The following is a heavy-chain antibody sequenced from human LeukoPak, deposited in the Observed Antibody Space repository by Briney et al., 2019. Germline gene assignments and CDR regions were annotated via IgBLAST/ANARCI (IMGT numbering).Heavy chain of an antibody. V-gene: IGHV4-38-2*02. CDR3: ARDTANLSWFDP. J-gene: IGHJ5*02. Sequence: SETLSLTCTVSGYSISSGYYWGWIRQPPGKGLEWIGSIYHSGNTYYNPSLKSRVSISVDTSKNQFSLKLSSVTAADTAVYYCARDTANLSWFDPWGQGTLVTVSS. D-gene: IGHD1-7*01. CDR1: GYSISSGYY. CDR2: IYHSGNT.